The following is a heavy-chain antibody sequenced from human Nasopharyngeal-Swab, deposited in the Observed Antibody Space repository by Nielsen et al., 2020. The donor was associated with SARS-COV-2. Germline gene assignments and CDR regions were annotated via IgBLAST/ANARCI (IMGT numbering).Heavy chain of an antibody. V-gene: IGHV3-23*01. D-gene: IGHD3-3*01. CDR3: ARDSAVYDFWSGYSGYYYYGMDV. Sequence: GEALKISWAASGFTFSSYAMSWVRQAPGKGLEWVSAISGSGGSTYYADSVKGRFTISRDNSKNTLYLQMNSLRAEDTAVYYCARDSAVYDFWSGYSGYYYYGMDVWGQGTTVTVSS. CDR2: ISGSGGST. CDR1: GFTFSSYA. J-gene: IGHJ6*02.